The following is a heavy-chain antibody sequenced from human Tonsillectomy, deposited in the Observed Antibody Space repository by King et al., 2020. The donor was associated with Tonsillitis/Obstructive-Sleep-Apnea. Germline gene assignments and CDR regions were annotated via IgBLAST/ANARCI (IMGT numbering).Heavy chain of an antibody. Sequence: QLVQSGAGVKKPGESLRISCKGSGYNFDNYWIAWVRQMPGKGLEWMEIIYPADSDTRYSPSFQGQVTISADKSISTAYLQWNSLKASDTAMYYCARRGYGDYVSWFDPWGQGTLVTVSS. J-gene: IGHJ5*02. V-gene: IGHV5-51*01. CDR1: GYNFDNYW. CDR3: ARRGYGDYVSWFDP. CDR2: IYPADSDT. D-gene: IGHD4-17*01.